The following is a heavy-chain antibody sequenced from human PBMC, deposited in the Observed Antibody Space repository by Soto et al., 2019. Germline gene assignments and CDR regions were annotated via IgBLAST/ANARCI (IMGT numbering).Heavy chain of an antibody. CDR1: GYTFTSYV. Sequence: ASVKVSCKASGYTFTSYVISWVRQAPGQGLEWMGWISAYNGNTNYAQKLQGRVTMTTDTSTSTAYMELRSLRSDDTAVYYCARVAFSSRGLIVVVVAARVNYGMDVWGQGTTVTVSS. CDR2: ISAYNGNT. J-gene: IGHJ6*02. CDR3: ARVAFSSRGLIVVVVAARVNYGMDV. V-gene: IGHV1-18*01. D-gene: IGHD2-15*01.